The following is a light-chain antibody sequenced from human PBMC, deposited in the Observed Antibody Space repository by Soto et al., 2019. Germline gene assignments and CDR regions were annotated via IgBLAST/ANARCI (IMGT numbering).Light chain of an antibody. J-gene: IGKJ1*01. CDR1: QSVGSNY. CDR3: QHHVTSPWT. V-gene: IGKV3-20*01. CDR2: GAS. Sequence: EIVLTQSPGTLSLSPGERATLSCRASQSVGSNYLAWYQQKPGQAPRLLIYGASSRATGIPDRLSGSGSGTDFTLTISRLEPEDSAVYYCQHHVTSPWTFGQGTKVEIK.